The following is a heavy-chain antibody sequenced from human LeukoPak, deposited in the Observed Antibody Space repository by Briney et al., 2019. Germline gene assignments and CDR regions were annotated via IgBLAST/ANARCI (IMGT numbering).Heavy chain of an antibody. CDR1: GGSISSYY. CDR3: ARGYSNYVGEVGWFDP. D-gene: IGHD4-11*01. CDR2: IYYSGST. V-gene: IGHV4-59*01. J-gene: IGHJ5*02. Sequence: SETLSLTCTVSGGSISSYYWSWIRQPAGKGLEWIGYIYYSGSTNYSPSLKSRVTISVDTSKNQFSLKLSSVTAADTAVYYCARGYSNYVGEVGWFDPWGQGTLVTVSS.